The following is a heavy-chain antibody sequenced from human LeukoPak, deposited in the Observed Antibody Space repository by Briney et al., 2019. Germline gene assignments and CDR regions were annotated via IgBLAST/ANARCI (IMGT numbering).Heavy chain of an antibody. Sequence: PGGSLRLSCSASGFTFSSYAMHWVRQAPGKGLEYVSAISSNGGSTYYADSVKGRFTISRDNSKNTLYLQMNSLRAEDTAVYYCAKARATYLYDTSGYSALDYWGQGTLVTVSS. CDR2: ISSNGGST. D-gene: IGHD3-22*01. V-gene: IGHV3-64*04. CDR1: GFTFSSYA. CDR3: AKARATYLYDTSGYSALDY. J-gene: IGHJ4*02.